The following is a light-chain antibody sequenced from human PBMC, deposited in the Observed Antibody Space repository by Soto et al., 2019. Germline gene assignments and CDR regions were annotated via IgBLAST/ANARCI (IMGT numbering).Light chain of an antibody. Sequence: DIQLTQSQSSLSASVVDRMTITCGASQSISTYLNWYQQKPGEAPTLLVYDSSTLQSGVPSRFSGSGFGAEFTLTVSSLQPEDFATYYCQQSYSNPTWTFGQGTKVDIK. CDR2: DSS. CDR3: QQSYSNPTWT. V-gene: IGKV1-39*01. CDR1: QSISTY. J-gene: IGKJ1*01.